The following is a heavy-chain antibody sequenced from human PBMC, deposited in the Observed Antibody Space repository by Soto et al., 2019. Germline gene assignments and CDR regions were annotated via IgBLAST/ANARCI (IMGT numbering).Heavy chain of an antibody. D-gene: IGHD3-3*01. V-gene: IGHV4-34*01. CDR2: INRSGST. Sequence: SETLSLTCAVYGGSFSGYYWNWIRQPPGKGLEWIGEINRSGSTNYKPSLKSRVTISVDTSKNQFSLKLSSVTAADTAVYYCARGNRGSGDCWSGFSYHYYGMDVWGQGTTVTV. J-gene: IGHJ6*02. CDR1: GGSFSGYY. CDR3: ARGNRGSGDCWSGFSYHYYGMDV.